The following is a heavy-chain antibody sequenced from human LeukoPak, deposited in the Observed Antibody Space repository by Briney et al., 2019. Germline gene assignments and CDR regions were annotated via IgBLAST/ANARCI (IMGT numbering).Heavy chain of an antibody. J-gene: IGHJ6*03. CDR1: GFTFSSYA. V-gene: IGHV3-30*04. Sequence: GGSLRLSCAASGFTFSSYAMHWVRQAPGKGLEWVAVISYDGSNKYYADSVKGRFTISRDNSKNTLYLQMNSLRAEDTAVYYCAKVGYYYGSGGGYMDVWGKGTTVTISS. D-gene: IGHD3-10*01. CDR3: AKVGYYYGSGGGYMDV. CDR2: ISYDGSNK.